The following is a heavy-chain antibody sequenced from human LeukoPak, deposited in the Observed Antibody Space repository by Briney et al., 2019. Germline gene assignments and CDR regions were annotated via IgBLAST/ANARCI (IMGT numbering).Heavy chain of an antibody. CDR3: ARDYDYYGSGSYSTLLDY. D-gene: IGHD3-10*01. Sequence: LSLTCAVYGGSLSGHYWSWIRQTPGKGLEWVSYISSSSSTIYYADSVKGRFTISRDNAKNSLYLQMNSLRAEDTAVYYCARDYDYYGSGSYSTLLDYWGQGTLVTVSS. J-gene: IGHJ4*02. CDR2: ISSSSSTI. V-gene: IGHV3-11*04. CDR1: GGSLSGHY.